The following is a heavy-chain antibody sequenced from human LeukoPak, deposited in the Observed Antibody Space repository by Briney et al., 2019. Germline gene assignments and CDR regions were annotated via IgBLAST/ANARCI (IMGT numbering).Heavy chain of an antibody. CDR1: GFIFNNYA. J-gene: IGHJ4*02. D-gene: IGHD1-1*01. Sequence: PGGSLRLSSAASGFIFNNYATSWVRQAPGQGLECVSVISDNGAGTNYADSVKGRFTISRDNSKNTMYLQMNSLRVEDTAVYFCAKGDNNWSHSDYWGQGTLVTVSS. V-gene: IGHV3-23*01. CDR3: AKGDNNWSHSDY. CDR2: ISDNGAGT.